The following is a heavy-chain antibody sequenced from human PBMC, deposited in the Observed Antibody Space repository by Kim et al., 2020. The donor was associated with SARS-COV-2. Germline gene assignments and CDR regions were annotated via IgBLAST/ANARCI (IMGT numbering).Heavy chain of an antibody. J-gene: IGHJ4*02. CDR3: ARALLPGNPLDY. CDR1: GFTFSSYG. V-gene: IGHV3-33*05. D-gene: IGHD2-21*01. CDR2: ISYDGSNK. Sequence: GGSLRLSCAASGFTFSSYGMHWVRQAPGKGLEWVAVISYDGSNKYYADSVKGRFTISRDNSKNTLYLQMNSLRAEDTAVYYCARALLPGNPLDYWGQGTLVTVSS.